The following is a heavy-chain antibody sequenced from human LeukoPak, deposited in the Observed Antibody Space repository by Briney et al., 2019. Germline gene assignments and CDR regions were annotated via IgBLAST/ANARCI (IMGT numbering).Heavy chain of an antibody. D-gene: IGHD2-2*01. Sequence: AASVKVSCEASGGTFSSYAISWVRQAPGQGLEWMGGIIPIFGTANYAQKFQGRVTITADESTSTAYMELSSLRSEDTAVYYCARDHLGYCSSTSCYRDYYYYGMDVWGQGTTVTVSS. CDR3: ARDHLGYCSSTSCYRDYYYYGMDV. CDR2: IIPIFGTA. CDR1: GGTFSSYA. V-gene: IGHV1-69*13. J-gene: IGHJ6*02.